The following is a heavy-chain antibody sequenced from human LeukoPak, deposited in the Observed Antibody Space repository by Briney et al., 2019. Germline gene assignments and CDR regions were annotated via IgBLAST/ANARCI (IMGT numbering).Heavy chain of an antibody. D-gene: IGHD7-27*01. CDR3: ARGSNWGDY. Sequence: PSETLSLTCTVPGGSISDYYWSWIRQPPGKGLEWIGYLYNSGTDNDNPSLKGRVTMSVDTSKNQSSLKLSSVTAADTAVYYCARGSNWGDYWGQGTLVT. CDR2: LYNSGTD. J-gene: IGHJ4*02. V-gene: IGHV4-59*12. CDR1: GGSISDYY.